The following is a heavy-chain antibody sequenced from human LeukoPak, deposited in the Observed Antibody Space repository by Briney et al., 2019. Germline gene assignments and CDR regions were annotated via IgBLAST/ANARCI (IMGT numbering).Heavy chain of an antibody. CDR3: ARDSVDTAMVIAELFY. V-gene: IGHV1-46*01. CDR2: INPSGGST. D-gene: IGHD5-18*01. J-gene: IGHJ4*02. Sequence: ASVKVSCKVSGYTFTSYYMHWVRQAPGQGLEWMGIINPSGGSTSYAQKFQGRVTMTRDTSTSTVYMELSSLRSEDTAVYYCARDSVDTAMVIAELFYWGQGTLVTVSS. CDR1: GYTFTSYY.